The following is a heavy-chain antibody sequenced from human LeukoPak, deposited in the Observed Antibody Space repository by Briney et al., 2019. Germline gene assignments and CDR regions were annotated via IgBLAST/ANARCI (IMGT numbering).Heavy chain of an antibody. CDR2: INPSGFDS. J-gene: IGHJ4*02. CDR1: GYSFTNYW. Sequence: GESLKISCKGSGYSFTNYWNGWVRQMPGKGLGWRGIINPSGFDSRYSPSLQGQVTFSADKFISTAYLQWSSLKGSDTAMYYCARGWDLFTWGKGKLVNVST. D-gene: IGHD1-26*01. CDR3: ARGWDLFT. V-gene: IGHV5-51*01.